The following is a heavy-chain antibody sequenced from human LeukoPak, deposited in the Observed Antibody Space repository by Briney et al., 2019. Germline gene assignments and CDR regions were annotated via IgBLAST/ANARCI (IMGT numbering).Heavy chain of an antibody. CDR3: ARGYCSGGSCSYYYYGMDV. V-gene: IGHV1-69*04. J-gene: IGHJ6*02. D-gene: IGHD2-15*01. CDR2: IIPILGIA. CDR1: GGTVSSYA. Sequence: SVKVSCKASGGTVSSYASSWVRQAPGQGLGWMGTIIPILGIANYAQKFQGRVTITADKSTSTAYMELSSLRSEDTAVYYCARGYCSGGSCSYYYYGMDVWGQGTTVTVSS.